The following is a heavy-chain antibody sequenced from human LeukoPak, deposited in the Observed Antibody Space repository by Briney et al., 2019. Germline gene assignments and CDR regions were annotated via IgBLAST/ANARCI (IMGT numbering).Heavy chain of an antibody. CDR1: GFTFSSYG. Sequence: GGSLRLSCAASGFTFSSYGMHWVRQAPGKGLEWVAFIRYDGSNKYYADSVKGRFTISRDNSKNTLYLQMNSLRAEDTALYYCAKEAHYPHMGTYLVTIDSWGQGTLVTVSS. V-gene: IGHV3-30*02. CDR3: AKEAHYPHMGTYLVTIDS. D-gene: IGHD3-9*01. CDR2: IRYDGSNK. J-gene: IGHJ4*02.